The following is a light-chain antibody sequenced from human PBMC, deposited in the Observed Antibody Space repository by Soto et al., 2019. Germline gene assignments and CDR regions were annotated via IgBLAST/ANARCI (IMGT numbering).Light chain of an antibody. CDR1: HRVNIY. Sequence: EILMTQSPATLSVSPGERATLSCRASHRVNIYIAWYQQRPGQAPRLLIYDASTRATDIPARFSGSGSGTELTITISSLQSDDCAVYDCQQYNNWPLTFGGGTKVDIK. CDR3: QQYNNWPLT. V-gene: IGKV3-15*01. CDR2: DAS. J-gene: IGKJ4*01.